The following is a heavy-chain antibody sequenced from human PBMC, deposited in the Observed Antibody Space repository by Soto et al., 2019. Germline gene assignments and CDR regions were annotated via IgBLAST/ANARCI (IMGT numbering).Heavy chain of an antibody. Sequence: PGGSLRLSCAASGFTFSSYGMHWVRQAPGKGLEWVAVIWYDGGTYYHADSVKGRFTISRDNSKNTLYLQMNSLRAEDTAVYYCARDKRDLRFLEWSYYFDYWGQGTLVTVSS. CDR3: ARDKRDLRFLEWSYYFDY. J-gene: IGHJ4*02. CDR1: GFTFSSYG. D-gene: IGHD3-3*01. CDR2: IWYDGGTY. V-gene: IGHV3-33*01.